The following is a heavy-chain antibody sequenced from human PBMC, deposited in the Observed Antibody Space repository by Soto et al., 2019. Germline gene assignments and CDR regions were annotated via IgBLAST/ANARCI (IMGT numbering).Heavy chain of an antibody. D-gene: IGHD5-12*01. CDR2: INAYNGNT. CDR3: ARTNIVATINGYYYCYRQV. V-gene: IGHV1-18*01. Sequence: QVPLVQSGAEVKKPGASVKVSCKASGYTFTSYGISWVRQAPGQGLEWMGWINAYNGNTNYAQKLHGRVTMTTDTSTNTAYMEMRSLRTDNTGVYYCARTNIVATINGYYYCYRQVWCNGTTVTGSS. J-gene: IGHJ6*03. CDR1: GYTFTSYG.